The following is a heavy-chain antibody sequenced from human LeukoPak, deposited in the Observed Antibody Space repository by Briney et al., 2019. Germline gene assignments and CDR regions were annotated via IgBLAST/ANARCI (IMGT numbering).Heavy chain of an antibody. CDR3: AGAAAVPNWFDP. D-gene: IGHD6-13*01. CDR2: IYYSGST. Sequence: SETLSLTCTVSGGSISSSSYYWGWIRQPPGKGLEWIGSIYYSGSTYYNPSLKSRVTISVDTSKNQFSLKLSSVTAADTAVYYCAGAAAVPNWFDPWGQGTLVTVSS. V-gene: IGHV4-39*07. CDR1: GGSISSSSYY. J-gene: IGHJ5*02.